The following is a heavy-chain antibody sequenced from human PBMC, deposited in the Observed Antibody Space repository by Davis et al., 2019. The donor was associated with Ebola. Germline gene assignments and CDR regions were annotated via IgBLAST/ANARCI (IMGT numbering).Heavy chain of an antibody. J-gene: IGHJ4*02. CDR2: INAGNGNT. D-gene: IGHD3-22*01. Sequence: GESLKISCKASGYTFTSYAMHWVRQAPGQRLEWMGWINAGNGNTKYSQKFQGRVTITRDTSASTAYMELSSLRSEDTAVYYCARVKWWLLLPNPTFDYWGQGTLVTVSS. V-gene: IGHV1-3*01. CDR3: ARVKWWLLLPNPTFDY. CDR1: GYTFTSYA.